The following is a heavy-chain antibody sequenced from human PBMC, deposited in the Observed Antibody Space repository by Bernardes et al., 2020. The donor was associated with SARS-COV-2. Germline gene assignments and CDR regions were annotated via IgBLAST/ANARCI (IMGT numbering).Heavy chain of an antibody. CDR2: INPNNGDT. V-gene: IGHV1-2*02. CDR3: ASVTWSQRDGFDI. J-gene: IGHJ3*02. D-gene: IGHD1-26*01. CDR1: GYTFTDYY. Sequence: ASVKVSCMASGYTFTDYYFHWVRQAPGQGLEWMGWINPNNGDTNYAQNFRGRVTMTRDTSISTGYMELSRLTSDDTAVYYCASVTWSQRDGFDIWGQGTVVTVSS.